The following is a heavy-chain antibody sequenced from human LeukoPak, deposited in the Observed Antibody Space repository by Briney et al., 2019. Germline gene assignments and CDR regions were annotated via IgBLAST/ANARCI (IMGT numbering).Heavy chain of an antibody. J-gene: IGHJ4*02. CDR1: GFTFTSYG. D-gene: IGHD5-18*01. CDR3: AKDLGMQVWFPL. Sequence: GGSLRLSCAASGFTFTSYGMSWVRQAPGKGLEWVSAISGSGGSTYHADSVKGRFTISRDNSKNTLYLQVNNLRAEDTAVYYCAKDLGMQVWFPLWGQGTLVTVSS. V-gene: IGHV3-23*01. CDR2: ISGSGGST.